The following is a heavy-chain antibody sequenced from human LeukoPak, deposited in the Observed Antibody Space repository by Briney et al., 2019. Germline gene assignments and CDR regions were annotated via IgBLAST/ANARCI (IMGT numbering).Heavy chain of an antibody. CDR3: RNIRGAFDI. J-gene: IGHJ3*02. CDR2: IYYSGST. Sequence: PSETLSLACTVSGGSISSSSYYWGWIRQPPGKGLEWIGSIYYSGSTYYNPSLKSRVTISVDTSKNQFSLKLSSVTAADTAVYYCRNIRGAFDIWGQGTMVTVSS. CDR1: GGSISSSSYY. V-gene: IGHV4-39*07. D-gene: IGHD1/OR15-1a*01.